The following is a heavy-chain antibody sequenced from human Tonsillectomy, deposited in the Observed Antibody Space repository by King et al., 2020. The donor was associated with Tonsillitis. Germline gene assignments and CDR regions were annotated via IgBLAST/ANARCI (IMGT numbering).Heavy chain of an antibody. J-gene: IGHJ4*02. D-gene: IGHD3-16*01. Sequence: GQLVQSGAEVKKPGSSMKVSCKASGGTFRSYAFSWVRQAPGQGLEWMGGIIPLFGTPNYAQKFQGRVTITADESTRTAYMEMNSLRSEDTAVYYCARLGDRVTDYWGQGTLVTVSS. CDR2: IIPLFGTP. V-gene: IGHV1-69*01. CDR3: ARLGDRVTDY. CDR1: GGTFRSYA.